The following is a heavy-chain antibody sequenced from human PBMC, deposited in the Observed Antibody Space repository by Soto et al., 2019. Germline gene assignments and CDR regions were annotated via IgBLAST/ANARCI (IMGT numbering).Heavy chain of an antibody. CDR3: ALIKDCSRTDCYLASFDP. D-gene: IGHD2-2*01. Sequence: QVTLKESGPVLVKPTETLTLTCTVSGLSLSTGKLGVSWIRQPPGKALEWLAHIFSNDDKSYSTSLRSRVTISKDTSRSQVVLTMTNMDPLDSGTYYCALIKDCSRTDCYLASFDPWGKGTLVTVSS. CDR2: IFSNDDK. CDR1: GLSLSTGKLG. V-gene: IGHV2-26*01. J-gene: IGHJ5*02.